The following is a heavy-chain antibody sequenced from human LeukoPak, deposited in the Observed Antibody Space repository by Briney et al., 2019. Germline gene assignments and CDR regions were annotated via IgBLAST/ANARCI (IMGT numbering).Heavy chain of an antibody. J-gene: IGHJ4*02. V-gene: IGHV4-59*01. CDR2: IYFSGST. D-gene: IGHD4-17*01. CDR1: GGSISSYY. Sequence: KTSETLSLTCAVSGGSISSYYWSWIRQPPGKGLEWIGYIYFSGSTNYNPSLKSRVTILVDTSKNQFSLKLSSVTAADTAVYYCARSTVTTGEYYFDYWGQGTLVTVSS. CDR3: ARSTVTTGEYYFDY.